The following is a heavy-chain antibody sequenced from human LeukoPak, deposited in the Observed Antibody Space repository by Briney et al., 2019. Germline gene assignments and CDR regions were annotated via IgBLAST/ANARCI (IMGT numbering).Heavy chain of an antibody. V-gene: IGHV4-34*01. CDR2: IKHSGST. Sequence: SETLSLTCAVYGGSFSGYYWSWIRQPPGKGLEWIGEIKHSGSTNYNPSLKSRVTKSVDTSKNQFSLKLSSVTAADTAVYYCARDEGKYYYDSSGPRNYYYYMDVWGKGTTVTVSS. CDR1: GGSFSGYY. D-gene: IGHD3-22*01. CDR3: ARDEGKYYYDSSGPRNYYYYMDV. J-gene: IGHJ6*03.